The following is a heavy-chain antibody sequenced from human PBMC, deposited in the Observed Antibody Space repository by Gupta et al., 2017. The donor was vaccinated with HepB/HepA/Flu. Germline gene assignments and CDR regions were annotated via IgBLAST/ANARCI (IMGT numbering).Heavy chain of an antibody. CDR3: ARYSGSYLHYFDY. J-gene: IGHJ4*02. V-gene: IGHV4-39*01. D-gene: IGHD1-26*01. CDR1: GGSISSSSYY. Sequence: QLQLQESGPGLVKPSETLSLTCTVSGGSISSSSYYWGWIRQPPGKGLEWIGSIYYSGSTYYNPSLKSRVTISVDTSKNQFSLKLSSVTAADTDVYYCARYSGSYLHYFDYWGQGTLVTVSS. CDR2: IYYSGST.